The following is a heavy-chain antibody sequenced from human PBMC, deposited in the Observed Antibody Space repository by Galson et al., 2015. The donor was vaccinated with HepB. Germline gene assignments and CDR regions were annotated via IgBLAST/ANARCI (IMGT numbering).Heavy chain of an antibody. V-gene: IGHV3-30*03. CDR3: ARDPREQWLVPTFLFDS. CDR1: GFIFSNYG. CDR2: ISYGSHK. Sequence: SLRLSCAASGFIFSNYGMHWVRQAPGKGLEWVAAISYGSHKYHADSVRGRFTISRDNFKNTLYLQMNGLSADDTAVYYCARDPREQWLVPTFLFDSWGQGTLVTVSS. D-gene: IGHD6-19*01. J-gene: IGHJ4*02.